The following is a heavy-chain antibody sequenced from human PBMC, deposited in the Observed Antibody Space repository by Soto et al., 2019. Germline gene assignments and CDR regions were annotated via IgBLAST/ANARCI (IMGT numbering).Heavy chain of an antibody. D-gene: IGHD3-10*01. CDR2: INPNSGGT. V-gene: IGHV1-2*04. CDR1: GYTFTGYY. J-gene: IGHJ4*02. Sequence: AAVKPSCKASGYTFTGYYMHWVRQAPGQGLEWMGWINPNSGGTNYAQKFQGWVTMTRDTSISTAYMELSRLRSDDTAVYYCARDMDGSRSYYPGYCGPGTLVPVS. CDR3: ARDMDGSRSYYPGY.